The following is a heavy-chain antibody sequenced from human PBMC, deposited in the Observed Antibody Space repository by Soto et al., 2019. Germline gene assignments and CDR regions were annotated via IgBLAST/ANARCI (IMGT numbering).Heavy chain of an antibody. D-gene: IGHD6-19*01. CDR3: AKDGAYSSGWYTEYFQH. J-gene: IGHJ1*01. CDR1: GFTFSSYA. CDR2: ISGSGGST. Sequence: GGSLRLSCAASGFTFSSYAMSWVRQAPGKGLGWVSAISGSGGSTYYADSVKGRFTISRDNSKNTLYLQMNSLRAEDTAVYYCAKDGAYSSGWYTEYFQHWGQGTLVTVSS. V-gene: IGHV3-23*01.